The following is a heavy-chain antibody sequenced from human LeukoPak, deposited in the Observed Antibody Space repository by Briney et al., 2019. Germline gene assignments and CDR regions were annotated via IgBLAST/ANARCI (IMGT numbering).Heavy chain of an antibody. CDR2: ISAYNGNT. CDR3: GRLGYCSGGSCPTSYNNWFDP. D-gene: IGHD2-15*01. CDR1: GYTFTSYG. V-gene: IGHV1-18*01. J-gene: IGHJ5*02. Sequence: ASVKVSRKASGYTFTSYGISWVRQAPGQGLEWMGWISAYNGNTNYAQKLQGRVTMTTDTSTSTAYMELRSLRSDDTAVYYCGRLGYCSGGSCPTSYNNWFDPWGQGTLVTVSS.